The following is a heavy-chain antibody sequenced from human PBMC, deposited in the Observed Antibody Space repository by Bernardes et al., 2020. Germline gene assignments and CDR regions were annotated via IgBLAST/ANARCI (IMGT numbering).Heavy chain of an antibody. Sequence: GAYLKTYSNASGDSLTRYWIGWVRHMPGESQEWGGNSELGESDTNHSPSFQGQVTISADRSISTAYLQWSSLKASDTVMYYCARLQKNYDTSSFYFFDYWVQRTLVTVSS. CDR1: GDSLTRYW. V-gene: IGHV5-51*01. CDR2: SELGESDT. D-gene: IGHD3-22*01. CDR3: ARLQKNYDTSSFYFFDY. J-gene: IGHJ4*02.